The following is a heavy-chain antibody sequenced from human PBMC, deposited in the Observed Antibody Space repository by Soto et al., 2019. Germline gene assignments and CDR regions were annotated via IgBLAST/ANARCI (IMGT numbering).Heavy chain of an antibody. CDR3: ARDRWVVPAAMRYYYGMDV. Sequence: SGGSLRLSCAASGFTFSSYWMSWVRQAPGKGLEWVANIKQDGSEKYYMDSVKGRFTISRDNAKNSLYLQMNSLRAEDTAVYYCARDRWVVPAAMRYYYGMDVWGQGTTVTVSS. J-gene: IGHJ6*02. CDR2: IKQDGSEK. D-gene: IGHD2-2*01. CDR1: GFTFSSYW. V-gene: IGHV3-7*03.